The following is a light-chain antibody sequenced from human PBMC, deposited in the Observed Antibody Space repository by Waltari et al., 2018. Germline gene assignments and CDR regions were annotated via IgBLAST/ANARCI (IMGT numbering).Light chain of an antibody. CDR1: STTITNY. J-gene: IGLJ3*02. CDR3: ATWDDSLNGWV. Sequence: QSVLTQPPSASGAPGQEVSISCSGGSTTITNYVFWYQQFPGTAPTLIVYKDYEPPSGVPDRFSASKSGTSASLAISGLRSDDEADYYCATWDDSLNGWVFGGGTKLTVL. V-gene: IGLV1-47*01. CDR2: KDY.